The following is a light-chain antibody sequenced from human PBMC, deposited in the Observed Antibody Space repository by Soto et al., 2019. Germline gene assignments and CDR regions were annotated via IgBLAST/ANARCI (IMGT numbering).Light chain of an antibody. CDR3: CSYVGDYTFV. Sequence: QSALTQPRSVSGSPGQSVTISCTGTNSDVGGYNYVSWYQQYPGKAPKLMISGVSERPSGVPDRFSGSKSGNTASLTISGLQAEDEADYYCCSYVGDYTFVFGSETKVTVL. V-gene: IGLV2-11*01. CDR2: GVS. CDR1: NSDVGGYNY. J-gene: IGLJ1*01.